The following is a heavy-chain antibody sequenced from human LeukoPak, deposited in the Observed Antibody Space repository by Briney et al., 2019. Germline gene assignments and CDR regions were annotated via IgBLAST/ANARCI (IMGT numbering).Heavy chain of an antibody. CDR3: ARNLGSSWYHTFDY. CDR1: GFTFSSYA. Sequence: GGSLRLSCAASGFTFSSYAMHWVRQAPGKGLEWVAVISYDGSNKYYADSVKGRFTISRDNSKNTLYLQMNSLRAEDTAVYYCARNLGSSWYHTFDYWGQGTLVTVSS. V-gene: IGHV3-30-3*01. D-gene: IGHD6-13*01. CDR2: ISYDGSNK. J-gene: IGHJ4*02.